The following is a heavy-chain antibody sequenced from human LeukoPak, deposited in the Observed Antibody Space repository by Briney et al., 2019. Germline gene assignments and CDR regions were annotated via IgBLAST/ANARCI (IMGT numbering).Heavy chain of an antibody. CDR2: ITSTGRTI. V-gene: IGHV3-48*03. J-gene: IGHJ4*02. CDR3: AISGGSGYYYTY. D-gene: IGHD3-22*01. CDR1: GFIFSSYE. Sequence: GGSLRLSCAASGFIFSSYEMNWVRQAPGKGLDWVSYITSTGRTIYYAGSVKGRFTISRDNAKNSLYLQMNSLRDEDTAVYYCAISGGSGYYYTYWGQGTLVTVSS.